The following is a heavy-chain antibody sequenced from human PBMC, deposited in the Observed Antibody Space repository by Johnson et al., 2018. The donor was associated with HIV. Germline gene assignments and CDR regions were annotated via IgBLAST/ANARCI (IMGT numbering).Heavy chain of an antibody. Sequence: VQLVESGGGVVRPGGSLRLSCAASGFTFDDYGMSWVRQVPGKGLEWVSGINWNGGSTGYADSVKGRFTISRDNAKNSLYLQMNSLRAEDTAVYYCARPYSSAWYGAFDIWGQGTMVTVSS. CDR1: GFTFDDYG. CDR3: ARPYSSAWYGAFDI. V-gene: IGHV3-20*04. J-gene: IGHJ3*02. D-gene: IGHD6-19*01. CDR2: INWNGGST.